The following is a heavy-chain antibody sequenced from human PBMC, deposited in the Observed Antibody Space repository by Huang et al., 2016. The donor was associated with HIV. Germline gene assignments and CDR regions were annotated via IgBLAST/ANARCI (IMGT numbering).Heavy chain of an antibody. CDR1: GFIFSNYG. CDR3: ALKGDSSGWEYFRH. D-gene: IGHD6-19*01. Sequence: QVQLVESGGGVVQPGRSLRLSCAASGFIFSNYGMHWVRQAPGKGLEWVALISDDGSNKYYTDSGKGRFSISRDKSKNTLYLQMNSLRAEDTAVYYCALKGDSSGWEYFRHWGQGTLVTVSS. CDR2: ISDDGSNK. J-gene: IGHJ1*01. V-gene: IGHV3-30*03.